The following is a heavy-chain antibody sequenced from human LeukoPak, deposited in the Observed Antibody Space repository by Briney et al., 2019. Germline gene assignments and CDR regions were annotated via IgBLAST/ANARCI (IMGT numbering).Heavy chain of an antibody. CDR1: EFKFDDYG. D-gene: IGHD1-26*01. CDR2: IRSKAYGGTA. Sequence: GGALRLSCEASEFKFDDYGMTWVRQAPGKGLEWVGVIRSKAYGGTAVYAASVKGRFTISRDDSKSIAYLQMSSLKTEDTAVYYCTSDEGEDTSYWGQGTLVTVSS. V-gene: IGHV3-49*04. J-gene: IGHJ4*02. CDR3: TSDEGEDTSY.